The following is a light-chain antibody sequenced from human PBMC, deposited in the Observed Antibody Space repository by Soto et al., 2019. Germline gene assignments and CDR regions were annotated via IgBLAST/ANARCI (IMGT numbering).Light chain of an antibody. CDR3: LQDYNYPRT. J-gene: IGKJ1*01. CDR1: QAIRSD. Sequence: AVQMTQSPSSLSASVGDRVTITCRASQAIRSDLGWYQMKPGKVPKLLIYAASNLQSGVPSRFLGRGYGTDFTLTISSLQPEDFATYYCLQDYNYPRTFGQGTKVKI. V-gene: IGKV1-6*01. CDR2: AAS.